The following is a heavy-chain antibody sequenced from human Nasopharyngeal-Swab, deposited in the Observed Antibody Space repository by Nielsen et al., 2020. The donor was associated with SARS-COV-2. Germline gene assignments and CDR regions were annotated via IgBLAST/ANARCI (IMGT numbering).Heavy chain of an antibody. D-gene: IGHD3-9*01. V-gene: IGHV3-74*01. CDR1: GFTFSSYW. J-gene: IGHJ4*02. CDR2: INSDGSST. Sequence: GESLKISCAASGFTFSSYWMHWVRQAPGKGLVWVSRINSDGSSTSYADSVKGRFTISRDNAKNTLYLQMNSLRAEDTAVYYCARDQDFDWSFDYWGQGTLVTASS. CDR3: ARDQDFDWSFDY.